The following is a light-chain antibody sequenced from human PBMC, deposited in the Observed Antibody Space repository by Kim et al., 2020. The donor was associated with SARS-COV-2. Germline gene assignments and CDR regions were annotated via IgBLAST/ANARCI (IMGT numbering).Light chain of an antibody. CDR2: AVS. Sequence: QSALTQPASVSGSPGQSITISCTGTSSDVGDYSYVSWYQQHPGKGPKLMIYAVSNRPSGVSKRFPGSKSGNTAALTISGPQAGDEADYYCSSYTSSSTLEGVFGGGTQLTVL. J-gene: IGLJ3*02. CDR3: SSYTSSSTLEGV. V-gene: IGLV2-14*03. CDR1: SSDVGDYSY.